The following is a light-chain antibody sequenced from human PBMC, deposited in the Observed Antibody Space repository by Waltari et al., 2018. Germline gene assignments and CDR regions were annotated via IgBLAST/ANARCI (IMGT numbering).Light chain of an antibody. Sequence: SSVLTQDPTVSVALGQTVTITCQGVSLRRFYASWYRQRPGQAPILLIYGNNNRPSGIPDRFSGSTSGNMASLTITGAQAEDEADYYCHSRDTTTNRVFGRGTKLTVV. CDR2: GNN. CDR1: SLRRFY. J-gene: IGLJ3*02. V-gene: IGLV3-19*01. CDR3: HSRDTTTNRV.